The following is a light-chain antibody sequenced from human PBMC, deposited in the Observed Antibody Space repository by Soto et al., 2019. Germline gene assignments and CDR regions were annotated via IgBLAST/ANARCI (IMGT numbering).Light chain of an antibody. CDR2: DAS. V-gene: IGKV3-11*01. Sequence: EIVLTQSPATLSLSPGERATLSCRASQSVSSYLAWYQQRPGQAPRLLIYDASSRATGIPARFSGSGSGTDFTLTISSLEPEDFAVSYCQQRSNWPAVTFGPGTQVDIK. CDR1: QSVSSY. J-gene: IGKJ3*01. CDR3: QQRSNWPAVT.